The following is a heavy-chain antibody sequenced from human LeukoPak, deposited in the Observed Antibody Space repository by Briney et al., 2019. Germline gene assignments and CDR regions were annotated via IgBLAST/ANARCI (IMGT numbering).Heavy chain of an antibody. V-gene: IGHV3-23*01. D-gene: IGHD1-26*01. J-gene: IGHJ4*02. Sequence: PGGSLRLSCEASGFTFSSYAMSWVRQAPGKGLEWVSAISGSGGSTYYADSVKGRFTISRDNSKNTLYLQMNSLRAEDTAVYYCAKDSGSYLGGLFDYWGQGTLVTVSS. CDR3: AKDSGSYLGGLFDY. CDR1: GFTFSSYA. CDR2: ISGSGGST.